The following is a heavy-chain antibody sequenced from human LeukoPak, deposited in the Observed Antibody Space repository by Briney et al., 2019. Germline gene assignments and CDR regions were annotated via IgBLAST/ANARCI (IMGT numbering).Heavy chain of an antibody. CDR2: IYYSGST. CDR3: ASMQRRGAFDI. V-gene: IGHV4-59*01. Sequence: SETLSLTCTVSGGSISSYYWSWLRQPPGKGLEWIGYIYYSGSTNYNPSLKSRVTISVDTSKNQFSLKLSSVTAADTAVYYCASMQRRGAFDIWGQGTMVTVSS. J-gene: IGHJ3*02. CDR1: GGSISSYY. D-gene: IGHD6-25*01.